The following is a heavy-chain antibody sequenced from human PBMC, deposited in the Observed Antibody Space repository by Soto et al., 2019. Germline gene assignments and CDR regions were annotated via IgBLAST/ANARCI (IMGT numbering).Heavy chain of an antibody. J-gene: IGHJ6*02. CDR3: AREDSGYDLGRYYYGMDV. V-gene: IGHV1-8*01. CDR2: MNPNSGNT. Sequence: ASVKVSCKASGYTFTSYDINWVRQATGQGLEWMGWMNPNSGNTGYAQKFQGRVTMTRNTSISTAYMELSRLRSDDTAVYYCAREDSGYDLGRYYYGMDVWGQGTTVTVSS. CDR1: GYTFTSYD. D-gene: IGHD5-12*01.